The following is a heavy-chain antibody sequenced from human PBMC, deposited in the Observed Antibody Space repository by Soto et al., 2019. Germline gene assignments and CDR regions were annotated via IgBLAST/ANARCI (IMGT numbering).Heavy chain of an antibody. Sequence: EVQLLESGGGLVQPGGSLRLSCVASGFSFSTCAMGWVRQAPGKGLEWVSLISSNSAATYYTDSVKGRFTISRDNSKNTLYLQMNSLIAEDTAIYNCATQDFRGATGTTWGQGTLVTVSS. J-gene: IGHJ4*02. D-gene: IGHD1-1*01. V-gene: IGHV3-23*01. CDR3: ATQDFRGATGTT. CDR2: ISSNSAAT. CDR1: GFSFSTCA.